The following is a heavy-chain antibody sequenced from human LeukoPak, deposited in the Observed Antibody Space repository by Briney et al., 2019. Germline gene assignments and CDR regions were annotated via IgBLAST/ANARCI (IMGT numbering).Heavy chain of an antibody. CDR3: ARLNGDYSSYYYYYYMDV. D-gene: IGHD4-17*01. Sequence: SGGSLRLSCAASGFTFSSYWMSWVRQAPGKGLEWVANIKQDGSEKYYVDSVKGRFTISRDNAKNSLYLQMNSPRAEDTAVYYCARLNGDYSSYYYYYYMDVWGKGTTVTVSS. CDR2: IKQDGSEK. V-gene: IGHV3-7*01. CDR1: GFTFSSYW. J-gene: IGHJ6*03.